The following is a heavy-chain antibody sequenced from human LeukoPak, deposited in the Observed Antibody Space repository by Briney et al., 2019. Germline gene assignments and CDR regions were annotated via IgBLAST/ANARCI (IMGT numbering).Heavy chain of an antibody. CDR3: TNGIRDY. J-gene: IGHJ4*02. V-gene: IGHV3-7*03. Sequence: SGGSLRLSCAASGLTFSNYWMTWVRQAPGKGLEWVANINQDGSEKNYVDSVRGRFTISRDNAKNSVFLQMDSLRAEDTAIYYCTNGIRDYWGQGTQVTVSS. CDR2: INQDGSEK. D-gene: IGHD1-1*01. CDR1: GLTFSNYW.